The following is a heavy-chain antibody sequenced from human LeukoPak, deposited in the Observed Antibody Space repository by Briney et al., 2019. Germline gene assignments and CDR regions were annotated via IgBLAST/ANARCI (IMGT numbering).Heavy chain of an antibody. CDR3: ARDRGVYYFDY. V-gene: IGHV1-18*01. J-gene: IGHJ4*02. CDR1: GYTFTSYG. CDR2: IITYNGNT. Sequence: ASVKVSCKASGYTFTSYGISWVRLAPGQGLEWMGWIITYNGNTNYAQKLQGRVTMTTDTSTSTAYMELRSLRSDDTAVYYCARDRGVYYFDYWGQGTLVTVSS. D-gene: IGHD2-8*01.